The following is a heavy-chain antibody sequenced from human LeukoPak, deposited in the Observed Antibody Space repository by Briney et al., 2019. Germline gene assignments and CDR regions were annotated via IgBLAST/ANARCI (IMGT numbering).Heavy chain of an antibody. CDR1: GGSISSYY. J-gene: IGHJ5*02. Sequence: SETLSLTCTVSGGSISSYYWSWIRQPPGKGLEWIGYIYYSGSTNYNPSLKSRVTISVDTSKNQFSLKLSSVTAADTAVYYCARFGITMVRGVIITGWFDPWGQGTLVTVSS. V-gene: IGHV4-59*12. CDR2: IYYSGST. D-gene: IGHD3-10*01. CDR3: ARFGITMVRGVIITGWFDP.